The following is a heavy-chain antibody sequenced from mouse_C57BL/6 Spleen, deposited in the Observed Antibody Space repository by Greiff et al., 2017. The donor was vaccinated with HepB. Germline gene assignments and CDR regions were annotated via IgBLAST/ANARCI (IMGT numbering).Heavy chain of an antibody. V-gene: IGHV5-9*01. J-gene: IGHJ2*01. D-gene: IGHD2-4*01. CDR1: GFTFSSYT. Sequence: EVKLMESGGGLVKPGGSLKLSCAASGFTFSSYTMSWVRQTPEKRLEWVATISGGGGNTYYPDSVKGRFTISRDNAKNTLYLQMSSLRSEDTALYYCATEDGLRRAPYFDYWGQGTTLTVSS. CDR2: ISGGGGNT. CDR3: ATEDGLRRAPYFDY.